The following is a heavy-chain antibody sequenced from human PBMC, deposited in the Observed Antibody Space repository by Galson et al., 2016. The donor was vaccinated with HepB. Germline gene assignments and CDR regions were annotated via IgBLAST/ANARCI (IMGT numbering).Heavy chain of an antibody. Sequence: SLRLSCAASGFTFSHYAMNWVRQAPGKGLDWVSGISGRGGRTYYGNSVKGRFTISRDTSKNTLYLQMNNLRVEDTAVYYCVKEGAWFGGDWLDPWGQGTLVIVSS. J-gene: IGHJ5*01. CDR2: ISGRGGRT. CDR3: VKEGAWFGGDWLDP. V-gene: IGHV3-23*01. D-gene: IGHD3-10*01. CDR1: GFTFSHYA.